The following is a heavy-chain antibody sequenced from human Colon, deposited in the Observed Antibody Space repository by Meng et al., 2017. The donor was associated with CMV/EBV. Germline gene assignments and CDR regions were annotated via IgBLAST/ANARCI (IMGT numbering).Heavy chain of an antibody. D-gene: IGHD3-10*01. CDR2: IYTNTGNP. Sequence: FTNYGMKWVRQAPGQGLEWMGWIYTNTGNPVYAQGFTGRFVFSLDTSVSTAYLQISSLKAEDTAVYYCARYQFSMVRGVPTPYFDYWGQGTLVTVSS. CDR1: FTNYG. V-gene: IGHV7-4-1*02. CDR3: ARYQFSMVRGVPTPYFDY. J-gene: IGHJ4*02.